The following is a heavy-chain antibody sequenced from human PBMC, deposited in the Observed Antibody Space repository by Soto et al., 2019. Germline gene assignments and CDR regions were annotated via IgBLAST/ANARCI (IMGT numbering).Heavy chain of an antibody. CDR1: GVSCCSFW. D-gene: IGHD3-10*01. CDR2: IKEDGTMT. V-gene: IGHV3-7*02. CDR3: ARGGPLLWFGELLDSAAAEYFQH. Sequence: GGSLRVSCAAAGVSCCSFWMAWVRQAPGKGLEWLANIKEDGTMTYYLESVKGRFTISRDNAKNSLFLQIDSLTADDTAVYYCARGGPLLWFGELLDSAAAEYFQHWGQRTLVTVPS. J-gene: IGHJ1*01.